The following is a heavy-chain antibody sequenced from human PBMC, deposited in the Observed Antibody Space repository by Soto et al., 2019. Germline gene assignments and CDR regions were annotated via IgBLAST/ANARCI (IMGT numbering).Heavy chain of an antibody. J-gene: IGHJ4*02. CDR2: ITAFNGNT. Sequence: QVHLVQSGAEVEKPGASEKVSCKASGYTFTDYGISWVRQAPGQGLQWMGWITAFNGNTKYAQQFQGRVTMTTDTSTSTAYMELRSLESDDTAVYYCARISQSDFWSGYYYFFDYWGQGTLVTVSS. CDR1: GYTFTDYG. V-gene: IGHV1-18*01. D-gene: IGHD3-3*01. CDR3: ARISQSDFWSGYYYFFDY.